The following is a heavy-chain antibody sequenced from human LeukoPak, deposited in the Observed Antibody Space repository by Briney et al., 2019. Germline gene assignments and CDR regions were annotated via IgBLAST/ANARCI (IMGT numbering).Heavy chain of an antibody. CDR3: ARENSGSYEGDNWFDP. J-gene: IGHJ5*02. Sequence: GGSLRLSCAASGFTFSSYSMNWVRQAPGKGLEWVSSISSSSSYIYYADSVKGRFTISRDNAKNSLYLQMNSLRAEDTAVYYCARENSGSYEGDNWFDPWAREPWSPSPQ. D-gene: IGHD1-26*01. CDR1: GFTFSSYS. CDR2: ISSSSSYI. V-gene: IGHV3-21*01.